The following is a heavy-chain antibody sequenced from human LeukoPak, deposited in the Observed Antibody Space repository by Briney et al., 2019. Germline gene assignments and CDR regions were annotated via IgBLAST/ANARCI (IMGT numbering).Heavy chain of an antibody. Sequence: KASETLSLTCTVSGGSISSYYWSWIRQPPGKGLEWIGYIYYSGSTNYNPSLKSRVTISVDTSKNQFSLKLSSVTAADTAVYYCARVGGYSGYDWSVGAFVQYYFDYWGQGTLVTVSS. V-gene: IGHV4-59*01. CDR1: GGSISSYY. D-gene: IGHD5-12*01. CDR3: ARVGGYSGYDWSVGAFVQYYFDY. J-gene: IGHJ4*02. CDR2: IYYSGST.